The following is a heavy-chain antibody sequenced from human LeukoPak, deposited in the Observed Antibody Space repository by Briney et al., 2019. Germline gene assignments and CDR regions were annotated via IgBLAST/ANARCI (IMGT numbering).Heavy chain of an antibody. V-gene: IGHV3-30*04. CDR1: GFTFNNYA. CDR3: AREKSYYDSSGFDY. Sequence: GGSLRLSCAVSGFTFNNYAFHWVRQAPGKGLEWVAIISYDASNEYYADSVKGRFTISRDNAKNSLYLQMNSLRAEDTAVYYCAREKSYYDSSGFDYWGQGTLVTVSS. D-gene: IGHD3-22*01. CDR2: ISYDASNE. J-gene: IGHJ4*02.